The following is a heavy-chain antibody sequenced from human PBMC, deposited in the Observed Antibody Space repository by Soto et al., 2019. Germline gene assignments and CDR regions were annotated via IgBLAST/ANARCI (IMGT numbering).Heavy chain of an antibody. CDR3: AKRTSVPGGHLDDL. CDR2: ISENGGST. CDR1: VFTFSNYA. J-gene: IGHJ5*02. D-gene: IGHD4-17*01. V-gene: IGHV3-23*01. Sequence: LRLSCAASVFTFSNYAMSWVRQAPGKGLEWVSAISENGGSTYYADSVKGRFTISRDNSKSALSLQMNSLRAEDTAVYYCAKRTSVPGGHLDDLWGQGTLVTVSS.